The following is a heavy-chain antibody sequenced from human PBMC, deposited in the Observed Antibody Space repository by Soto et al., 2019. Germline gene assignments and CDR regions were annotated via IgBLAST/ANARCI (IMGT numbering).Heavy chain of an antibody. J-gene: IGHJ6*02. CDR3: ARDRSKPYYDSSGYPGGDGMDV. V-gene: IGHV1-69*06. CDR1: GGTFSSYA. Sequence: SVKVSCKASGGTFSSYAISWVRQAPGQGLEWMGVITPIFGTANYAQKFQGRVTITADKSTSTAYMELSSLRSEDTAVYYCARDRSKPYYDSSGYPGGDGMDVWGQGTTVTVSS. D-gene: IGHD3-22*01. CDR2: ITPIFGTA.